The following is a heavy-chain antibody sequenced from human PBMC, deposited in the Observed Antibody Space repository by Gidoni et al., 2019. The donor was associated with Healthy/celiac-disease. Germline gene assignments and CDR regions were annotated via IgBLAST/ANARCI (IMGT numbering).Heavy chain of an antibody. D-gene: IGHD6-19*01. J-gene: IGHJ3*02. V-gene: IGHV3-48*03. CDR3: ATLNVAVAGKRGKDRDAFDI. CDR1: GFTFSSYE. Sequence: EVQLVESGGGLVQPGGSLRLSCAASGFTFSSYEMNWVRQAPGKGLEWVSYISSSGSTIYYADDVKGRLTISRDNAKNSLYLQMNSLRAEDTAVYYCATLNVAVAGKRGKDRDAFDIWGQGTMVTVFS. CDR2: ISSSGSTI.